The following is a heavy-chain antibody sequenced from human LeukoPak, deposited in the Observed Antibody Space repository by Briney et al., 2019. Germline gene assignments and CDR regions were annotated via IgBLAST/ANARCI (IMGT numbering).Heavy chain of an antibody. CDR2: KYYSGST. D-gene: IGHD6-19*01. J-gene: IGHJ6*03. Sequence: SETLSLTCTVSGGSISSSRYYGGWIRQPPGKGLEWIGSKYYSGSTYYIPSLKNRVTISVDTSKNQFSLKLSSVTAADTAVYYCARNIAVAGRGDYMDVWGKGTTVTISS. CDR1: GGSISSSRYY. CDR3: ARNIAVAGRGDYMDV. V-gene: IGHV4-39*01.